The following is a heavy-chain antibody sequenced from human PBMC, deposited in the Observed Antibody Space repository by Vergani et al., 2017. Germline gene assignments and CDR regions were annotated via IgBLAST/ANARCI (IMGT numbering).Heavy chain of an antibody. CDR1: GGSINSHNYY. CDR3: ARGSCLCGSCYKPLFDY. CDR2: IHTSGST. Sequence: QVQLQESGPGLVKPSQTLSLTCTVSGGSINSHNYYWSWIRQPAGKGLEWIGRIHTSGSTNYNPSLKSRVTMSEDTSKNQFSLNLTSVTAADTAVYFCARGSCLCGSCYKPLFDYWVQGILVTVSS. D-gene: IGHD2-15*01. J-gene: IGHJ4*02. V-gene: IGHV4-61*02.